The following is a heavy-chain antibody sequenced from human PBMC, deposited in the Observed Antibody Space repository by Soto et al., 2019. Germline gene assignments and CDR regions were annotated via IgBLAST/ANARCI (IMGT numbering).Heavy chain of an antibody. CDR2: IYSGGST. V-gene: IGHV3-66*01. CDR3: AREELRYFDWLGWFDP. J-gene: IGHJ5*02. Sequence: EVQLVESGGGLVQPGGSLRLSCAASGFTVSSNYMSWVRQAPGKGLEWVSVIYSGGSTYYADSVKGRFTISRDNSKNTLYLQMNSLRAEDTAVYYCAREELRYFDWLGWFDPWGQGTLVTVSS. CDR1: GFTVSSNY. D-gene: IGHD3-9*01.